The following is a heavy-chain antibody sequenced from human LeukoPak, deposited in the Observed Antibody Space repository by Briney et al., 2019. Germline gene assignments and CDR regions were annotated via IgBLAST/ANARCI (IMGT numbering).Heavy chain of an antibody. CDR1: GYTFTSYD. CDR2: MNPNSGNT. D-gene: IGHD3-22*01. V-gene: IGHV1-8*01. CDR3: ARGGRSTYYYDSSGYYGCDY. J-gene: IGHJ4*02. Sequence: ASVKVSCKASGYTFTSYDINWVRQATGQGLEWMGWMNPNSGNTGYAQKFHGRVTMTRNTSISTAYMELSSLRSEDTAVYYCARGGRSTYYYDSSGYYGCDYWGQGTLVTVSS.